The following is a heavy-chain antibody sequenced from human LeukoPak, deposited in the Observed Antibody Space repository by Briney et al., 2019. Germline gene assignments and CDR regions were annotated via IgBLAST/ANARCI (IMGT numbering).Heavy chain of an antibody. J-gene: IGHJ4*02. D-gene: IGHD6-19*01. Sequence: GGSLRLSCAASGFTFSRHWMTWVRQAPGKGLEWVSAISGSGGSTYYADSVKGRFTISRDNSKNTLYLQMNSLRAEDTAVYYCARESRTPRPRSGWYEWDYWGQGTLVTVSS. CDR3: ARESRTPRPRSGWYEWDY. V-gene: IGHV3-23*01. CDR2: ISGSGGST. CDR1: GFTFSRHW.